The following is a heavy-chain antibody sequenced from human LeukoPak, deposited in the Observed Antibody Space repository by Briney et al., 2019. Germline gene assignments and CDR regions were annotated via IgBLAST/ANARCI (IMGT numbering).Heavy chain of an antibody. Sequence: GGSLSLSCAASGFTFSSYAMSWVRQAPGKGLEWVSAISGSGGSTYYADSVKGRFTISRDNSKNTLYLQMNSLRAEDTAVYYCAKGHVTMIVVISPIDYWGQGTLVTVSS. CDR3: AKGHVTMIVVISPIDY. CDR1: GFTFSSYA. CDR2: ISGSGGST. V-gene: IGHV3-23*01. J-gene: IGHJ4*02. D-gene: IGHD3-22*01.